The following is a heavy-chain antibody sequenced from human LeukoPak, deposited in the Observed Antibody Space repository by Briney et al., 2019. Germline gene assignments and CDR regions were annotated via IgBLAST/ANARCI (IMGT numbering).Heavy chain of an antibody. Sequence: SETLSLTCTVSGGSISTYFWSWIRQPPGKGLEWIGYIYYSGSTNYNPSLKSRVTMSVDTSKNQFSLKLSSVTAADTAVYYCASGRRVGATRDYYFDYWGQGTLVTVSS. CDR3: ASGRRVGATRDYYFDY. CDR2: IYYSGST. J-gene: IGHJ4*02. CDR1: GGSISTYF. D-gene: IGHD1-26*01. V-gene: IGHV4-59*12.